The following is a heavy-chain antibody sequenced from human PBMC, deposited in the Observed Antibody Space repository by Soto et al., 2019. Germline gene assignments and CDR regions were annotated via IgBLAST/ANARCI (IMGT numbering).Heavy chain of an antibody. V-gene: IGHV3-53*01. D-gene: IGHD3-22*01. Sequence: EVQLVESGGGLIQPGGSLRLSCTASGFTVSTNYMAWVRRAAGKGLEWVSVIFASGKTYYADAVKGRFTVSRDNSQNTLFLQMSSLTVEATAVYYCAGESPGFYGMSFDLWGQGTVVTVSS. CDR3: AGESPGFYGMSFDL. CDR1: GFTVSTNY. CDR2: IFASGKT. J-gene: IGHJ3*01.